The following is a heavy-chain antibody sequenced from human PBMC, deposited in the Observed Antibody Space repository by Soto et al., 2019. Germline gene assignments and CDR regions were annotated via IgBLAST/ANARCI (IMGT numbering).Heavy chain of an antibody. CDR2: INHSGST. J-gene: IGHJ3*02. CDR1: GGSFSGYY. CDR3: ARPGDIVVVPAARTRAGAFDI. Sequence: ASETLSLTCAVYGGSFSGYYWSWIRQPPGKGLEWIGEINHSGSTNYNPSLKSRVTISVDTSKNQFSLKLSSVTAADTAVYYCARPGDIVVVPAARTRAGAFDIWGQGTMVTVSS. V-gene: IGHV4-34*01. D-gene: IGHD2-2*01.